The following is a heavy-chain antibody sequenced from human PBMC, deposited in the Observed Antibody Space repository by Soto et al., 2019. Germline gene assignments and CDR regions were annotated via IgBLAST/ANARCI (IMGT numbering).Heavy chain of an antibody. CDR1: GGSISSGDYY. V-gene: IGHV4-30-4*01. CDR3: ARFPTLYNWNYFGDY. D-gene: IGHD1-7*01. CDR2: IYYSGST. Sequence: NPSETLSLTCTVSGGSISSGDYYWSWIRQPPGKGLEWIGYIYYSGSTYYNPSLKSRVTISVDTSKNQFSLKLSSVTAADTAVYYCARFPTLYNWNYFGDYWGQGTLVTVSS. J-gene: IGHJ4*02.